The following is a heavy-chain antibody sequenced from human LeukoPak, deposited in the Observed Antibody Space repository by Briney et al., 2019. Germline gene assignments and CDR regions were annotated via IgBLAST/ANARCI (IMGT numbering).Heavy chain of an antibody. CDR3: ARDRVYDYSNPRGFDY. CDR2: ISGYNGKT. J-gene: IGHJ4*02. V-gene: IGHV1-18*03. CDR1: GYPFTSFG. Sequence: ASVKVSCKASGYPFTSFGISWVRQAPGQGPEWMGWISGYNGKTNYAQNLQGRVTMTTDTSTSTAYVELGSLRSDDMAVYYCARDRVYDYSNPRGFDYWGQRTLVTVSS. D-gene: IGHD4-11*01.